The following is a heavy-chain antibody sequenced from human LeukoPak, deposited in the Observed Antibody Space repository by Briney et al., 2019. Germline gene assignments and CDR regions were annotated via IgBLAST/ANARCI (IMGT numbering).Heavy chain of an antibody. J-gene: IGHJ4*02. CDR1: GGSISSSNW. Sequence: PSETLSLTCTVSGGSISSSNWWSWVRQPPGKGLEWIGEMYHSGSTNYNPSLKSRVTISVDKSNNQFSLKLSSVTAADTAVYYCVTRGTASRLLDSWGQGTLVTVSS. D-gene: IGHD1/OR15-1a*01. V-gene: IGHV4-4*02. CDR3: VTRGTASRLLDS. CDR2: MYHSGST.